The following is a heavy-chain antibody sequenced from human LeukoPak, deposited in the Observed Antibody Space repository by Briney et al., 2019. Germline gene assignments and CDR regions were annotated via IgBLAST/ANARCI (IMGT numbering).Heavy chain of an antibody. V-gene: IGHV3-30-3*01. Sequence: GGSLRLSCAASGLTFSSYAMHWVCQAPGKGLEWVAVISYDGSNKYYADSVKGRFTISRDNSKNTLYLQMNSLRAEDTAVYYCARQGGLRYYFDYWGQGTLVTVSS. J-gene: IGHJ4*02. CDR3: ARQGGLRYYFDY. CDR1: GLTFSSYA. CDR2: ISYDGSNK.